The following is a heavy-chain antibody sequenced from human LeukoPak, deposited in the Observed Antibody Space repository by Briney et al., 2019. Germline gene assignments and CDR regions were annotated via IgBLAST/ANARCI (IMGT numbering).Heavy chain of an antibody. Sequence: GGSLRLSCAASGFTFSRYEMNWVRQAPGKGLEWVSYISSSGGIIYYADSVKGRFTISRDNAKNSLYLQMNSLRAGDTAVYYCARDSPPPVSWGQGTLVTVPS. CDR2: ISSSGGII. CDR3: ARDSPPPVS. J-gene: IGHJ5*02. V-gene: IGHV3-48*03. CDR1: GFTFSRYE.